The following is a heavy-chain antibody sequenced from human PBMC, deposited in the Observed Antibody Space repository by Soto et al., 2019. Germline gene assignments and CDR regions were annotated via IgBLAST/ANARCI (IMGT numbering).Heavy chain of an antibody. V-gene: IGHV4-31*01. CDR2: SYYSGNT. CDR1: GGSISSGGYY. J-gene: IGHJ4*02. Sequence: QVQLQQSGPGLVKPSQTLSLTCTVSGGSISSGGYYWNWIRQHPGNGLEWIGYSYYSGNTYYNPSLRSQVTISVDTSKNQVSLRLSSVTAADTAVYYCARDPQYLDTSVYYVASGNVDYLGQGILVTVSP. D-gene: IGHD3-22*01. CDR3: ARDPQYLDTSVYYVASGNVDY.